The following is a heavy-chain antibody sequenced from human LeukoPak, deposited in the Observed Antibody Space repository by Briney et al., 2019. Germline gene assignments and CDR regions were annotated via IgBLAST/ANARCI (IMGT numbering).Heavy chain of an antibody. D-gene: IGHD2-2*01. V-gene: IGHV3-23*01. J-gene: IGHJ4*02. CDR2: ISGSGGST. CDR1: GFTFSSYA. CDR3: AKSPDVVPAASVDY. Sequence: GGSLRLSCAASGFTFSSYAMSWVRQAPGKGLEWVSSISGSGGSTYYADSVTGRFTISRDNSKNTPYLQINSLRAEDTAVYYCAKSPDVVPAASVDYWGQGTLVTVSS.